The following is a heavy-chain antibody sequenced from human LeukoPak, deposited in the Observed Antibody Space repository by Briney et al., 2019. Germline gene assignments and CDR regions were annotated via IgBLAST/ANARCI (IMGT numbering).Heavy chain of an antibody. J-gene: IGHJ4*02. CDR1: GFTFSTYW. CDR3: ARHLNYYLDY. Sequence: GGSLRLSCADSGFTFSTYWMHWVRQAPGKGLAWVSRISSDGSITGYADSVKGRFTISRDNAKNTLYLQMNSLRAEDTAVYYCARHLNYYLDYWGQGTLVTVSS. CDR2: ISSDGSIT. V-gene: IGHV3-74*01. D-gene: IGHD3-10*01.